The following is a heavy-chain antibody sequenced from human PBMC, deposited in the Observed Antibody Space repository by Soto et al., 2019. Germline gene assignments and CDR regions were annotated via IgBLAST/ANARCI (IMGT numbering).Heavy chain of an antibody. CDR2: IKEDGSEK. CDR3: ARDQPGPTSY. V-gene: IGHV3-7*01. CDR1: GFTFSSYW. Sequence: GGSLRLSCGGSGFTFSSYWMSWVRQAPGKGLEWVAIIKEDGSEKYYVDSVKGRFTISRDNAKNSLYLQMISLRAEDTAVYYCARDQPGPTSYWGQGTLVTVSS. J-gene: IGHJ4*02.